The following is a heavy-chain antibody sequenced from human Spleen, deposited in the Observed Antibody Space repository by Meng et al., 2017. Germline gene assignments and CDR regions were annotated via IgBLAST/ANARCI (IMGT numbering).Heavy chain of an antibody. CDR3: ARGRRITMIVVVITPDYYYYGMDV. V-gene: IGHV1-2*06. D-gene: IGHD3-22*01. CDR1: GYNFPDYY. Sequence: ASVKVSCKPSGYNFPDYYIHWVRRAPGQGLEWMGRINPKSGDTHYAQKFQARVTMTGDTSISTAYMELSGLRSEDTAVYYCARGRRITMIVVVITPDYYYYGMDVWGQGTMVTVSS. J-gene: IGHJ6*02. CDR2: INPKSGDT.